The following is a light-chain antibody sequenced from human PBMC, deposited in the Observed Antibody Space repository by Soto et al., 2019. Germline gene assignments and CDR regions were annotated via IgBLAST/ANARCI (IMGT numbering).Light chain of an antibody. Sequence: EIVMTQSPATLSVSPVERPTLSCRVSQSVSSNLAWYQQKPGQAPRLLIYGASTRATGIPARFSGSGSGTEFTVTISSLQSEDFAVYYCQQYNNWPTFGQGTKVDI. CDR3: QQYNNWPT. V-gene: IGKV3-15*01. J-gene: IGKJ1*01. CDR1: QSVSSN. CDR2: GAS.